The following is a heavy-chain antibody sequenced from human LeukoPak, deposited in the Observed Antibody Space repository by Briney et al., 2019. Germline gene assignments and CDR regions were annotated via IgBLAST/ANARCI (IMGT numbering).Heavy chain of an antibody. CDR3: ATTIRSRSWDY. D-gene: IGHD5-24*01. V-gene: IGHV3-7*01. CDR2: IKPDGTEK. Sequence: GGSLRLSCAASGFTFSSYWMCWVRQAPGKGLEWVANIKPDGTEKQYVDSEKGRLTISRDNAKNSLYLQMNSLRVDDTAVYYCATTIRSRSWDYWGQGTLVTVSS. J-gene: IGHJ4*02. CDR1: GFTFSSYW.